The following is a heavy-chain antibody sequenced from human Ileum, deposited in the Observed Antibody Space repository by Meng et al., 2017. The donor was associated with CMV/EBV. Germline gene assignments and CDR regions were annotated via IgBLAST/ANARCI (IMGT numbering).Heavy chain of an antibody. Sequence: QGQLEGSGPGLVKPSQTLSLTCPVSGASISSSDYYWSWIRQPPGKGLEWIGYIHYSGSTYYNPSLKSRVTISEDTSKNQFSLKLNSVTAADTAVYYCARASYYDSSYFDNWGQGTLVTVSS. J-gene: IGHJ4*02. D-gene: IGHD3-22*01. CDR3: ARASYYDSSYFDN. CDR1: GASISSSDYY. CDR2: IHYSGST. V-gene: IGHV4-30-4*08.